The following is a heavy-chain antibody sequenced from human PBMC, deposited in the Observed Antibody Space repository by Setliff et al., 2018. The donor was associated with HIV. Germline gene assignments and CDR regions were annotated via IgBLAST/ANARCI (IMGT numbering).Heavy chain of an antibody. CDR1: GFTFSSYG. CDR3: ARRGYSHGWEYFYYYLDV. J-gene: IGHJ6*03. D-gene: IGHD5-18*01. CDR2: IWSDGNNI. Sequence: GGSLRLSCAASGFTFSSYGMHWVRQAPGKGLEWVAVIWSDGNNIYYADSVKGRFTISRGISKNTLHLQMNSLRAEDTAVYYCARRGYSHGWEYFYYYLDVWGKGTTVTVSS. V-gene: IGHV3-33*01.